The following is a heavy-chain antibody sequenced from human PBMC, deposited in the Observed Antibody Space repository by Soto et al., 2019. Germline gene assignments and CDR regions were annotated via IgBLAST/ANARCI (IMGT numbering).Heavy chain of an antibody. CDR1: GGSIGGSDG. CDR2: IYHSGST. V-gene: IGHV4-4*02. J-gene: IGHJ4*02. Sequence: SETLCLTCAVSGGSIGGSDGWSWVRQPPGKGLEWIGEIYHSGSTNYNPSLKSRVTISVDKSKNQFSLKLSSVTAADTAVYYCARVAVAGTRVDYWGQGTLVTVSS. CDR3: ARVAVAGTRVDY. D-gene: IGHD6-19*01.